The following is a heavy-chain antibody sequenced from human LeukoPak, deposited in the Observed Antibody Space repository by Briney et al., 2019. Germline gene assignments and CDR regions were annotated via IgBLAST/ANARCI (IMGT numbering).Heavy chain of an antibody. V-gene: IGHV1-18*01. J-gene: IGHJ5*02. Sequence: ASVKVSCKASGYTFTSYGISWVRQAPGQRLEWMGWISDYNGHTTYAQKFQDRVTMTTDTSTNTAYMELRSLRSDDTAVYYCARFCSGGGCYHNWFDPWGQGTLVSVSS. CDR1: GYTFTSYG. CDR3: ARFCSGGGCYHNWFDP. D-gene: IGHD2-15*01. CDR2: ISDYNGHT.